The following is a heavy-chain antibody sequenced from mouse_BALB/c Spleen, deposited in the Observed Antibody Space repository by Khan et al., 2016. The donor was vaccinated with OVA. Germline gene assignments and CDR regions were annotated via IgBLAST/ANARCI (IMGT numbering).Heavy chain of an antibody. CDR3: ARTARIKY. Sequence: EVQLQESGPGLVKPSQLLSLTCTVTGYSITSGYGWNWIRQFPGNKLEWMGYITYSGSTNYNPSFKSRISITRDTSNNQFFLQLNSVTTEDTATYYCARTARIKYWGQGTTLTVSS. CDR1: GYSITSGYG. V-gene: IGHV3-1*02. D-gene: IGHD1-2*01. J-gene: IGHJ2*01. CDR2: ITYSGST.